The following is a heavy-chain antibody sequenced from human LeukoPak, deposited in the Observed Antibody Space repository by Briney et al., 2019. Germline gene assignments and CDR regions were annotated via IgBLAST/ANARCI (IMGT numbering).Heavy chain of an antibody. CDR2: ISGSGDST. D-gene: IGHD1-26*01. J-gene: IGHJ4*02. CDR1: GFTFSTNA. Sequence: GGSLRLSCLTSGFTFSTNAMSWVRQAPGKGLEWISGISGSGDSTYYADSVTGRFTISRDNSRNTLYQQMNSLRGDDTAVYYCAKDVGKWESLHFFDYWGQGTLVTVSS. CDR3: AKDVGKWESLHFFDY. V-gene: IGHV3-23*01.